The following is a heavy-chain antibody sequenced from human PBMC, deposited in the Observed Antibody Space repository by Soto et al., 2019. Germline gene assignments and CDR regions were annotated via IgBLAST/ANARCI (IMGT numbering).Heavy chain of an antibody. J-gene: IGHJ4*01. CDR3: AREVDYSSAYGISSSFDY. D-gene: IGHD6-6*01. V-gene: IGHV3-30-3*01. Sequence: GGSLRLSCAASGFTLSSYTMHWVRQAPGKGLEWVAVMSKGGSSNYADSVKGRFTISRDISKNTLYLQVNSLGAEDTAVYYCAREVDYSSAYGISSSFDYWGHGTLVTVSS. CDR2: MSKGGSS. CDR1: GFTLSSYT.